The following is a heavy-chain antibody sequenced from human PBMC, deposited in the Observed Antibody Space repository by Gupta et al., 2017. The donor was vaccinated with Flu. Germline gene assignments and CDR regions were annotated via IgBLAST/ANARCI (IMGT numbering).Heavy chain of an antibody. J-gene: IGHJ4*02. CDR1: GFPFNTYV. CDR2: ITGGGGT. V-gene: IGHV3-23*01. D-gene: IGHD3-16*02. CDR3: AKDVDFRYFDH. Sequence: EVQLLESGGGLVQSGGSLRLACSASGFPFNTYVLSWVRQAPGKGLEWVSGITGGGGTYYAGSVKGRFTIYRDNSKNTIFLQMNSLRADDTAIYFCAKDVDFRYFDHWGQGTLVTVSS.